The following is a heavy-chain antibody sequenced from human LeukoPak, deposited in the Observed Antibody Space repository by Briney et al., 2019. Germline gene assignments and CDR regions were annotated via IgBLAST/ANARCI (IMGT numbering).Heavy chain of an antibody. J-gene: IGHJ4*02. CDR1: GFMYKSFE. D-gene: IGHD6-19*01. CDR3: ALLAVASDFDY. CDR2: ISSGAITM. V-gene: IGHV3-48*03. Sequence: GGSLRLSCAASGFMYKSFEMYWVRQAPGKGLEWIAYISSGAITMYYADSVKGRFTISRDDAKNSLFLQMNSLRAEDTAVYYCALLAVASDFDYWGQGALVTVSS.